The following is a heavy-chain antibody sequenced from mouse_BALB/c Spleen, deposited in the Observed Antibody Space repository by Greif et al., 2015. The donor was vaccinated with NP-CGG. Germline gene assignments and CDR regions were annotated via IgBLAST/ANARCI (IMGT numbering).Heavy chain of an antibody. CDR1: GFSLTDYG. Sequence: VQGVESGPGLVAPSQSLSITCTVSGFSLTDYGVSWIRQPPGKGLEWLGVIWGGGSTYYNSALKSRLSISKENSKSXVFLKMNSLQTEDTAMYYCATYYDIRGFAYWGQGTLVTVSA. CDR3: ATYYDIRGFAY. V-gene: IGHV2-6-5*01. J-gene: IGHJ3*01. CDR2: IWGGGST. D-gene: IGHD2-10*01.